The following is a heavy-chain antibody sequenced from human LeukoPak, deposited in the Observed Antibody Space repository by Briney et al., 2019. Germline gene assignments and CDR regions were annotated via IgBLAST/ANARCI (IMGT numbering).Heavy chain of an antibody. Sequence: ASVKVSCKASGYTFTSYAMHWVRQAPGQGLEWMGWITPSGGTNYPQKFQGRVAITRDTSISTAYMDLSRLTSDDTAVYYCARDRYGDGFAHFDYWGQGALVTVSS. J-gene: IGHJ4*02. V-gene: IGHV1-2*02. CDR1: GYTFTSYA. CDR3: ARDRYGDGFAHFDY. D-gene: IGHD5-24*01. CDR2: ITPSGGT.